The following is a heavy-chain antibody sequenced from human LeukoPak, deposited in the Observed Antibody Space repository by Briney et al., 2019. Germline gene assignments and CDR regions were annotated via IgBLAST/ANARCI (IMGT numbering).Heavy chain of an antibody. D-gene: IGHD5-12*01. CDR2: IYTSGST. Sequence: PSQTLSLTCAVSGGSISSGSYYWSWIRQPAGKGLEWIVHIYTSGSTNFNPSLKSRVTMSLDTSKNQFSLKLSSVTAADTAVYYCARDRSGYDWSYYYYYMDVWGKGTTVTVSS. J-gene: IGHJ6*03. V-gene: IGHV4-61*09. CDR1: GGSISSGSYY. CDR3: ARDRSGYDWSYYYYYMDV.